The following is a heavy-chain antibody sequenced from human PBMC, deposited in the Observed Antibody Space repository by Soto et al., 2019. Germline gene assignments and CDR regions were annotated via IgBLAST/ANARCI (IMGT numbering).Heavy chain of an antibody. J-gene: IGHJ4*02. CDR1: GYTFSNFG. V-gene: IGHV1-18*01. Sequence: ASVKVSCKASGYTFSNFGISWVRQAPGEGLEWMGWISPNSEKTKIAQRFQGRVTMTTDISTSTSYLELRGLTSDDTAVYYCTKDAKFDKWGQGTLVTVSS. CDR3: TKDAKFDK. CDR2: ISPNSEKT.